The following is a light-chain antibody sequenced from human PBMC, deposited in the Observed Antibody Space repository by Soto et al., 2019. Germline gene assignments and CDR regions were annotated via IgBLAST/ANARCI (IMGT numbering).Light chain of an antibody. V-gene: IGLV2-14*01. CDR3: VSYTTSASYV. CDR2: DIN. CDR1: TGDFGGYNY. J-gene: IGLJ1*01. Sequence: QSALTQPASLSGSPGQSITISCTGTTGDFGGYNYVSWYQHHPGKAPKLMIYDINNRPSGVSNRFSGSKSGNTASLTISGLQAEDEADYYCVSYTTSASYVFGTGTKVTVL.